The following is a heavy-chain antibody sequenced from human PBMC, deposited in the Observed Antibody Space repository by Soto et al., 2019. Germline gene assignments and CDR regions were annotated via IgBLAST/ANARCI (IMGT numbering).Heavy chain of an antibody. CDR2: IYHSGST. CDR1: GGSISSSNW. CDR3: ARPIAAAGGSPRVGAFEI. J-gene: IGHJ3*02. Sequence: SETLSLTCAVSGGSISSSNWWSWVRQPPGKGLEWIGEIYHSGSTNYNPSLKSRVTISVDKSKNQFSLKLSSVTAADTAVYYCARPIAAAGGSPRVGAFEIWRQGTMVTVSS. V-gene: IGHV4-4*02. D-gene: IGHD6-13*01.